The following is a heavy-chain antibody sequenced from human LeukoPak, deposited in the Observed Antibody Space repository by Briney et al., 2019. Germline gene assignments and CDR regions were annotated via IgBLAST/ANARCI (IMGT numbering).Heavy chain of an antibody. Sequence: TSETLSLTCAVSGYSISSGYYWGWIRQPPGQGLEWIGSIYHSGSTYYNPSLKSRVTISVDTSKNQFSLKLSSVTAADTAVYYCACFHYDFWSGYYTSSWFDPWGQGTLVTVSS. CDR2: IYHSGST. CDR3: ACFHYDFWSGYYTSSWFDP. D-gene: IGHD3-3*01. V-gene: IGHV4-38-2*01. J-gene: IGHJ5*02. CDR1: GYSISSGYY.